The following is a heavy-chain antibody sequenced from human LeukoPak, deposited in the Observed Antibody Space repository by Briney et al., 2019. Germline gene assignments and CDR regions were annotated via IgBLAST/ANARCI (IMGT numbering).Heavy chain of an antibody. J-gene: IGHJ6*03. Sequence: GASVKVSCKASGYTFTSYGISWVRQAPGQGLEWMGWSSAYNGNTNYAQKLQGRVTMTTDTSTSTAYMELRSLRSDDPAVYYCARRPPRITIFGVVIAADYYYYMGVWGKGTTVTVSS. CDR1: GYTFTSYG. CDR2: SSAYNGNT. CDR3: ARRPPRITIFGVVIAADYYYYMGV. D-gene: IGHD3-3*01. V-gene: IGHV1-18*01.